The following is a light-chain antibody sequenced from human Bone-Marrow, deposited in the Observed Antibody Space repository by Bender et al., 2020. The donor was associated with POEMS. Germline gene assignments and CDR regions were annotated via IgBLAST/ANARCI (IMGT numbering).Light chain of an antibody. V-gene: IGLV2-23*02. CDR3: CSYTFDTVL. J-gene: IGLJ2*01. CDR1: SSDVGSHNL. Sequence: QSALAQPASVSGSPGQSITISCTGTSSDVGSHNLVSWYQHRPGKAPKLLISEVSKRPSGVSNRFSGAKSGNPASLTISGLQAEDEADYYCCSYTFDTVLLGGGTKLTVL. CDR2: EVS.